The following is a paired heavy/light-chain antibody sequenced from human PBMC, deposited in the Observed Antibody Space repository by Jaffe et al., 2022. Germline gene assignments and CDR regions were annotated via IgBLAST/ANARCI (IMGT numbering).Heavy chain of an antibody. CDR2: IYYSGST. V-gene: IGHV4-59*01. CDR3: ARGGLSYDFWSGYSTPDAFDI. D-gene: IGHD3-3*01. J-gene: IGHJ3*02. CDR1: GGSISSYY. Sequence: QVQLQESGPGLVKPSETLSLTCTVSGGSISSYYWSWIRQPPGKGLEWIGYIYYSGSTNYNPSLKSRVTISVDTSKNQFSLKLSSVTAADTAVYYCARGGLSYDFWSGYSTPDAFDIWGQGTMVTVSS.
Light chain of an antibody. CDR3: QQYYSYPRT. V-gene: IGKV1-8*01. CDR2: AAS. CDR1: QGISSY. J-gene: IGKJ4*01. Sequence: AIRMTQSPSSLSASTGDRVTITCRASQGISSYLAWYQQKPGKAPKLLIYAASTLQSGVPSRFSGSGSGTDFTLTISCLQSEDFATYYCQQYYSYPRTFGGGTKVEIK.